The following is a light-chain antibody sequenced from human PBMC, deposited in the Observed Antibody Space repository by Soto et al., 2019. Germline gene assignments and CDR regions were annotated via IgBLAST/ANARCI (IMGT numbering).Light chain of an antibody. V-gene: IGLV2-14*01. Sequence: QSALTQPASVSGSPGQSITISCTGTSNDVGGYNYVSWYQQHPGKAPKLVIYEVSHQPSGISDRFSGSKSGNTASLTISGLQVEDEADYYCSSYATSSPYVFGPGTKLTVL. CDR2: EVS. J-gene: IGLJ1*01. CDR3: SSYATSSPYV. CDR1: SNDVGGYNY.